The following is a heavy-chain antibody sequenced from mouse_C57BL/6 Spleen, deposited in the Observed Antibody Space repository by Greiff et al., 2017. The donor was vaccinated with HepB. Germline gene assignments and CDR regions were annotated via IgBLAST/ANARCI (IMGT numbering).Heavy chain of an antibody. D-gene: IGHD1-1*01. CDR3: ARSPLLLRYWYFDV. Sequence: QVQLQQSGAELVRPGTSVKVSCKASGYAFTNYLIEWVKQRPGQGLEWIGVINPGSGGTNYNEKFKGKATLTADKSSSTAYMQLSSLTSEDSAVYFCARSPLLLRYWYFDVWGTGTTVTVSS. J-gene: IGHJ1*03. V-gene: IGHV1-54*01. CDR1: GYAFTNYL. CDR2: INPGSGGT.